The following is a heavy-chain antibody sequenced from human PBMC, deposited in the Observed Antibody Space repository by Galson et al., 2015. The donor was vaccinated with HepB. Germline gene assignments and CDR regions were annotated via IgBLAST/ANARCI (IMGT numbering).Heavy chain of an antibody. Sequence: SLRLSCAASGFTFSSYGMHWVRQAPGKGLEWVAVISYDGSNKYYADSVKGRFTISRDNSKNTLYLQMNSLRAEDTAVYYCAKVALTYYYDSSGYDPYYFDYWGQGTLVTVSS. J-gene: IGHJ4*02. CDR1: GFTFSSYG. D-gene: IGHD3-22*01. V-gene: IGHV3-30*18. CDR3: AKVALTYYYDSSGYDPYYFDY. CDR2: ISYDGSNK.